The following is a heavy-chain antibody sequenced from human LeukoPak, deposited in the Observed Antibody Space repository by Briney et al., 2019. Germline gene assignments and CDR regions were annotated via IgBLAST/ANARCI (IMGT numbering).Heavy chain of an antibody. V-gene: IGHV4-59*08. J-gene: IGHJ4*02. CDR1: GGSISSYY. CDR3: ARCYYDSSALGEYYFDY. Sequence: PSETLSLTCTVSGGSISSYYWSWIRQPPGKGLEWIGYIYYSGSTNYNPSLKSRVTISVDTSKNQFSLKLSSVTAADTAVYYCARCYYDSSALGEYYFDYWGQGTLVTVSS. D-gene: IGHD3-22*01. CDR2: IYYSGST.